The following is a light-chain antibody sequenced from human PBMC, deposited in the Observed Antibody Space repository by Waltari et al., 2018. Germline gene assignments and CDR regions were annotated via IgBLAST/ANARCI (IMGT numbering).Light chain of an antibody. CDR1: TSNIGSNV. V-gene: IGLV1-44*01. J-gene: IGLJ1*01. Sequence: QSVLTQPPSASGTPGQRVTISCSGSTSNIGSNVVSWFQQVPGSAPKLLIRNNTQRPSAVPDRFSGSKSGTSASLAISGLRPEDEADYYCAAWDDSLNRRYVFGTGTRVTVL. CDR2: NNT. CDR3: AAWDDSLNRRYV.